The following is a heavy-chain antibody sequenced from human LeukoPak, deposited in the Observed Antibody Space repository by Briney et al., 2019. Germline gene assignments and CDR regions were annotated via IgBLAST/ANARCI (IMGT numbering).Heavy chain of an antibody. J-gene: IGHJ4*02. CDR3: ARLPNRGYCSSTSCYYFGY. Sequence: PSETLSLTCTVSGGSISSSSYYWGWIRQPPGKGLEWIRSIYYSGSTYYNPSLKSRVTISVDTSKNQFSLKLSSVTAADTAVYYCARLPNRGYCSSTSCYYFGYWGQGTLVTVSS. V-gene: IGHV4-39*01. CDR1: GGSISSSSYY. CDR2: IYYSGST. D-gene: IGHD2-2*01.